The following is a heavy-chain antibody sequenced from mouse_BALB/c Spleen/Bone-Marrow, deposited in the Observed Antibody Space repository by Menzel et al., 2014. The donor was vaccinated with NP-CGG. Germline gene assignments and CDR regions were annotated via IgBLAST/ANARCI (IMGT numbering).Heavy chain of an antibody. V-gene: IGHV7-3*02. CDR1: GFTFTDYY. CDR3: ARYDGYSDNAMDY. CDR2: IRNKANGYTT. D-gene: IGHD2-3*01. Sequence: EVQVVESGGGLVQPGSSLRLSWATSGFTFTDYYMNWVRQPPGKALEWLGFIRNKANGYTTEFSASVKGRFTISRDNSQSILYLQMNTLRAEDSATYYCARYDGYSDNAMDYWGQGTSVTVSS. J-gene: IGHJ4*01.